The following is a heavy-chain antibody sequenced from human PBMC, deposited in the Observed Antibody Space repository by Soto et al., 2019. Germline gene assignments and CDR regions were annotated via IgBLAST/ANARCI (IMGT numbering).Heavy chain of an antibody. V-gene: IGHV3-66*04. J-gene: IGHJ4*01. D-gene: IGHD2-21*01. Sequence: SLRLSSAASGVTVNRKYMRWVRQAQGKGKEWVAVIYSGGSTYNADSVKGRFTISRDNAKNTLNLQIKSMRAAETAVNYCDRHEYNYCGGHFYYWGHGT. CDR3: DRHEYNYCGGHFYY. CDR2: IYSGGST. CDR1: GVTVNRKY.